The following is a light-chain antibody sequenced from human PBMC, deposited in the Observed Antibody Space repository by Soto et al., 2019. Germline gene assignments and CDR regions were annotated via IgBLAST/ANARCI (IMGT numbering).Light chain of an antibody. CDR1: QSVTTY. CDR2: DAS. J-gene: IGKJ5*01. CDR3: QRRSNWPPEIT. V-gene: IGKV3-11*01. Sequence: EIVMTQSPATLSVSPWERATLSCRASQSVTTYLAWYQQKPGQAPRLLIYDASVRATGIPARFSASGSGTDFTLTISSLEPEDFAVYYCQRRSNWPPEITFGQGTRLEIK.